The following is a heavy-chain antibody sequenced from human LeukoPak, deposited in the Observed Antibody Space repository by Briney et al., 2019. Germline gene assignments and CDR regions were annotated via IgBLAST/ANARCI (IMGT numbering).Heavy chain of an antibody. J-gene: IGHJ4*02. CDR1: GFTFSSYS. D-gene: IGHD6-19*01. CDR3: ARSAPGIAVAGTDY. CDR2: ISSSSSYI. V-gene: IGHV3-21*01. Sequence: PGGSLRLSCAASGFTFSSYSMNWVRQAPGKGLEWVSSISSSSSYIYYADSVKGRFTISRDNAKNSLYLQMNSLRAEDTAVYYCARSAPGIAVAGTDYWGQGTLVTVSS.